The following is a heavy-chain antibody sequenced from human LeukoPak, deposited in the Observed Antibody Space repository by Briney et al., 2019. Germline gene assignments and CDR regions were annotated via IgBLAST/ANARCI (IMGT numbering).Heavy chain of an antibody. V-gene: IGHV3-11*04. D-gene: IGHD3-10*01. Sequence: GGSLRLSCAASGFTFSDYYMNWIRQAPGKGLEWVSFISSSSGTIYYADSVKGRFTISRDNAKNSLYLQMNSLRAEDTAVYYCARDPYGSGSYYYDCWGQGTLVTVSS. CDR2: ISSSSGTI. CDR1: GFTFSDYY. J-gene: IGHJ4*02. CDR3: ARDPYGSGSYYYDC.